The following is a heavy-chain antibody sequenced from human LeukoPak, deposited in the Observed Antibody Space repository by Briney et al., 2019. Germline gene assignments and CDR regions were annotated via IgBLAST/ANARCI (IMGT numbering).Heavy chain of an antibody. CDR2: IRSKSNSYAT. V-gene: IGHV3-73*01. D-gene: IGHD6-13*01. CDR1: GFMFSDSA. CDR3: TRLVSSSLGH. Sequence: PGGSLRLSCVASGFMFSDSAMLWVRQASGKGLEWVGRIRSKSNSYATTYAASVKGRFTISRDDSKNTAYLQMNSLKTEDTAVYYCTRLVSSSLGHWGQGTLVTVSS. J-gene: IGHJ4*02.